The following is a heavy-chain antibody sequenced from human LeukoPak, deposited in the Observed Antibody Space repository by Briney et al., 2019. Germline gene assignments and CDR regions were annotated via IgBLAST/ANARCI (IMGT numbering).Heavy chain of an antibody. CDR2: ISSSSSYI. CDR1: GFTFSSYS. D-gene: IGHD6-13*01. J-gene: IGHJ2*01. Sequence: PGGSLRLSCAASGFTFSSYSMNWVRQAPGKGLEWVSSISSSSSYIYYADSVKGRFTISRDNAKNSLYLQMNSLRAEDTAVYYCARVFRSSSWYINWYFDLWGRGTLVTVSS. V-gene: IGHV3-21*01. CDR3: ARVFRSSSWYINWYFDL.